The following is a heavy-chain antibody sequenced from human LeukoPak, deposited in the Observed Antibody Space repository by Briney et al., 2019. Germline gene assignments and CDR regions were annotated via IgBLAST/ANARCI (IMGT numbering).Heavy chain of an antibody. J-gene: IGHJ5*02. V-gene: IGHV3-48*04. D-gene: IGHD5-18*01. CDR2: ISSSSFKI. Sequence: GGSLRLSCAASEFTFVRYAMNWVRQAPGKGLEWVSYISSSSFKIGYADSVKGRFTISRDNSKNSLYLQMDSLRVEDTAVYYCARDQEDTAMVSSQYNWFDPWGQGTLVTVSS. CDR1: EFTFVRYA. CDR3: ARDQEDTAMVSSQYNWFDP.